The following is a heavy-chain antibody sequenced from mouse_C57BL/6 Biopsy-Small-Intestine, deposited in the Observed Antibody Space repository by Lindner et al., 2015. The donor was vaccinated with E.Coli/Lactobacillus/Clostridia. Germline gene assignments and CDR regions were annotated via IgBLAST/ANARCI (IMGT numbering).Heavy chain of an antibody. CDR3: ARGGWNDAVDDAFDF. Sequence: SVKVSCKASGYTFTGYYMHWVRQAPGQGLEWMGWINPNSGGSNYAQQFQGRVTLTRDTSISTAYMELSRLRSDDTAVYYCARGGWNDAVDDAFDFWGQGTMVTVSS. D-gene: IGHD2-12*01. CDR1: GYTFTGYY. V-gene: IGHV1-18*01. J-gene: IGHJ3*01. CDR2: INPNSGGS.